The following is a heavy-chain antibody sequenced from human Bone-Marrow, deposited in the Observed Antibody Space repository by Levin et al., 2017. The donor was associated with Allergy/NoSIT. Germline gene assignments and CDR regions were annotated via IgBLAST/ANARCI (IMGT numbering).Heavy chain of an antibody. J-gene: IGHJ6*02. D-gene: IGHD1-26*01. CDR2: IYYSGST. CDR1: GGSVSSDDYY. CDR3: ARVSVGATVYYYGLDV. Sequence: SETLSLTCTVSGGSVSSDDYYWNWIRQSPGKGLEWIGYIYYSGSTYYNPSLKSRAIISLDTSKNQFSLELTSVTAADTAVYYCARVSVGATVYYYGLDVWGQGTTVTVSS. V-gene: IGHV4-30-4*01.